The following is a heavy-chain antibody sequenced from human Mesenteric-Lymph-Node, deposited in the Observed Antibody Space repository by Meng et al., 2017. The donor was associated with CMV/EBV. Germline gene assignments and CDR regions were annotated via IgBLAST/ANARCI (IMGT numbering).Heavy chain of an antibody. Sequence: GESLKISCEGSGFTFSSYAMSWVRQAPGKGLEWVSTTYSGGTTTYLADSVKGRFTISRDNSERTLYLQMNSLRAEDTAVYYCAVPAAYDALDIWGHGTMVTVSS. J-gene: IGHJ3*02. CDR3: AVPAAYDALDI. CDR1: GFTFSSYA. V-gene: IGHV3-23*03. D-gene: IGHD2-2*01. CDR2: TYSGGTTT.